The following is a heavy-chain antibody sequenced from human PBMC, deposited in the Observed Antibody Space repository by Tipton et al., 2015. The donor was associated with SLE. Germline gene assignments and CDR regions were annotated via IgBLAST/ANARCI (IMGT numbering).Heavy chain of an antibody. CDR2: FYYSGST. V-gene: IGHV4-59*01. CDR1: GGSITTYY. D-gene: IGHD3-3*01. J-gene: IGHJ2*01. Sequence: TLSLTCAVSGGSITTYYWSWIRQSPGKGLEWIGYFYYSGSTKYNPSLKSRVTMSVDTSKNHFSVKLSSVTAADTAIYYCARVWSGYSSSYFDLWGCGTLVTVSS. CDR3: ARVWSGYSSSYFDL.